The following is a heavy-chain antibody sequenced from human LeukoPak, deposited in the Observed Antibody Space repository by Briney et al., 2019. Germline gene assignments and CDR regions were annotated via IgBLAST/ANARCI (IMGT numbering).Heavy chain of an antibody. CDR1: GFTFSSYG. D-gene: IGHD3-22*01. CDR2: IWYDGSNK. CDR3: AKDRDYYDSSGYYSD. J-gene: IGHJ4*02. V-gene: IGHV3-33*06. Sequence: PGGSLRLSCAASGFTFSSYGMHWVRQAPGKGLEWVAVIWYDGSNKYYADSVKGRFTISRDNSKNTLYLQMNSLRAEDTAVYYCAKDRDYYDSSGYYSDWGQGTLVTVSS.